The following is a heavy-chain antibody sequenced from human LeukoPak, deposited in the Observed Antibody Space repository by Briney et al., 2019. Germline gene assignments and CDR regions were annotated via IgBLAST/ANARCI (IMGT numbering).Heavy chain of an antibody. CDR3: ARVEPYGSGSYMPLSLYYFDY. D-gene: IGHD3-10*01. CDR1: GGTFSSYA. CDR2: ISAYNGNT. V-gene: IGHV1-18*01. Sequence: EASVKVSCKASGGTFSSYAISWVRQAPGQGLEWMGWISAYNGNTNYAQKLQGRVTMTTDTSTSTAYMELRSLRSDDTAVYYCARVEPYGSGSYMPLSLYYFDYWGQGTLVTVSS. J-gene: IGHJ4*02.